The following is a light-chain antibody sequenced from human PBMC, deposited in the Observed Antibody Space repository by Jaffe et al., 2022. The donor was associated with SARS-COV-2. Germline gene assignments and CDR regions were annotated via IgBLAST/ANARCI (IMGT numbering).Light chain of an antibody. Sequence: EIVLTQSPATLSLSPGERATLSCRASQSVGSYLSWYQQKPGQAPRLLIYDASNRATGIPARFSGSGSGTDFTLTISSLEPEDSAVYYCQQRSRLFTFGPGTKVDIK. CDR3: QQRSRLFT. J-gene: IGKJ3*01. CDR1: QSVGSY. CDR2: DAS. V-gene: IGKV3-11*01.